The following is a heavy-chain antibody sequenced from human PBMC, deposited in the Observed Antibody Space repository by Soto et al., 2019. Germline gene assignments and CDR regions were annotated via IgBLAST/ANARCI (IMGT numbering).Heavy chain of an antibody. V-gene: IGHV4-30-4*01. J-gene: IGHJ4*02. CDR3: ARTSWFGELSFDY. D-gene: IGHD3-10*01. Sequence: SETLSLTCSVSGGSISSGDNCWSWIRQPPGKGLECIGYILNSGRAHYTPSLRSRLAISVDTSRNQFSLKLSSVTAADTAVYYCARTSWFGELSFDYWGLGTLVTVSS. CDR1: GGSISSGDNC. CDR2: ILNSGRA.